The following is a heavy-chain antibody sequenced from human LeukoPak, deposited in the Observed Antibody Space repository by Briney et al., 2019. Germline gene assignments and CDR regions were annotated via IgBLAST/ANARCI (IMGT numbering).Heavy chain of an antibody. CDR1: GFTFSSYA. CDR2: ISSSGGTI. CDR3: ARRTASVGLSPYYYYYMDV. Sequence: GGSLRLSCAASGFTFSSYAMSWVRQAPGKGLEWVSAISSSGGTIYYADSVKGRFTISRDNAKNSLYLQMNSLRAEDTAVYYCARRTASVGLSPYYYYYMDVWGKGTTVTVSS. J-gene: IGHJ6*03. D-gene: IGHD3-16*01. V-gene: IGHV3-23*01.